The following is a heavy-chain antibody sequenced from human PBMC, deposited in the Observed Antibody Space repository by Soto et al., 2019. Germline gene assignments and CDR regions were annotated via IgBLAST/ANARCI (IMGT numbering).Heavy chain of an antibody. CDR2: INPNSGGT. V-gene: IGHV1-2*04. Sequence: GASVKVSCKASGYTFTGYYMHWVRQAPGQGLEWMGWINPNSGGTNYAQKFQGWVTMTRDTSISTAYMELSRLRSDDTAVYYCARDLGYGRYYYYGMDVWGQGTTVTVSS. CDR1: GYTFTGYY. CDR3: ARDLGYGRYYYYGMDV. J-gene: IGHJ6*02. D-gene: IGHD4-17*01.